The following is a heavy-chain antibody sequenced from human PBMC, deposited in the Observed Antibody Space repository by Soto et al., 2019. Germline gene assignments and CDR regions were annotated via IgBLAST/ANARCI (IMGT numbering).Heavy chain of an antibody. J-gene: IGHJ6*02. CDR1: GGTFSSYA. CDR3: ASRTPYYYYYGMDV. Sequence: SVKVSCKASGGTFSSYAISWVRQAPGQGLEWMGGIIPVFGTANYAQKFQGRVTITADESTSTAYMELISLRSEDTAVYYCASRTPYYYYYGMDVWGQGTTVTVSS. CDR2: IIPVFGTA. V-gene: IGHV1-69*13.